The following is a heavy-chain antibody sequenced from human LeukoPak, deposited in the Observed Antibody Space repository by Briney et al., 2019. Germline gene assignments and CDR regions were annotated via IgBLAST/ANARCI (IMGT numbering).Heavy chain of an antibody. D-gene: IGHD4-17*01. V-gene: IGHV3-23*01. CDR1: GFTFSSYA. J-gene: IGHJ4*02. Sequence: GGSLRLSCAASGFTFSSYAMSWVRQAPGKGLEWVSDISGSGGSIYYADSVKGRFTISRDNSKNTLYLQMNSLRAEDTAVYYGANGIYGDYSLLDYWGQGTLVTVSS. CDR2: ISGSGGSI. CDR3: ANGIYGDYSLLDY.